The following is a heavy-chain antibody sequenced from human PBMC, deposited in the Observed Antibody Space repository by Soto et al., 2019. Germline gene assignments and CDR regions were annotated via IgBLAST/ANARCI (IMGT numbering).Heavy chain of an antibody. J-gene: IGHJ4*02. Sequence: EVQLLQSGGGLVQPGGSLRLSCTASGFIYSIYAMAWVRQAPGKGLEWVSAISGSGGETYYADSEKGRFTISRDNSKNTVYLEMTTLRAEDTAVYYCAKEIAVAVATPPEYWGQGTLVTVSS. D-gene: IGHD5-12*01. CDR1: GFIYSIYA. CDR3: AKEIAVAVATPPEY. CDR2: ISGSGGET. V-gene: IGHV3-23*01.